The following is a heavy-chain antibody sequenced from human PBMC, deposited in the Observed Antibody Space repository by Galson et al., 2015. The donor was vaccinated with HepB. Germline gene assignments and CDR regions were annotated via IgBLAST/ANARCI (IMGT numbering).Heavy chain of an antibody. J-gene: IGHJ4*02. CDR3: TRDFRDSNLFYARVFF. CDR2: IFQSGST. CDR1: GGSMSSSNW. V-gene: IGHV4-4*02. D-gene: IGHD2/OR15-2a*01. Sequence: ETLSLTCAVSGGSMSSSNWWSWVRQSPGKGLEWIGEIFQSGSTSYNPSLKSRVTMSLDKAKNQVSLKLNAVTAADTAVYYCTRDFRDSNLFYARVFFWGRGTLVIVSS.